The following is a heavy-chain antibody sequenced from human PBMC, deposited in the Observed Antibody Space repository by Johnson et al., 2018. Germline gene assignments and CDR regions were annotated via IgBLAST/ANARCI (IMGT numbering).Heavy chain of an antibody. CDR2: ISYGGSNK. CDR1: GFTFSSYA. D-gene: IGHD6-19*01. J-gene: IGHJ1*01. V-gene: IGHV3-30-3*01. CDR3: ARDRRSSGWITRARNFQH. Sequence: QVQLVQSGGGVVQPGRSLRLSCAASGFTFSSYAMHWVRQAPGQGLEWVAVISYGGSNKYYVDSVTGRFTISRDNAKNSLYLQMKRLRAEDTAVYYCARDRRSSGWITRARNFQHWGQGTLVTVSS.